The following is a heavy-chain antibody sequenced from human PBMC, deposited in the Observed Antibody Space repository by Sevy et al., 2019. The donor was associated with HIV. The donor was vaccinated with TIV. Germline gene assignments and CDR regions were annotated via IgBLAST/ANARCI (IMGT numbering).Heavy chain of an antibody. V-gene: IGHV3-30-3*01. J-gene: IGHJ6*03. CDR1: GFTFSSYA. CDR2: ISYDGSNK. CDR3: ARDRYYGSGSLTYYYYMDV. Sequence: GGSPRLSCAASGFTFSSYAMHWVRQAPGKGLEWVAVISYDGSNKYYADSVKGRFTISRDNSKNTLYLQMNSLRAEDTAVYYCARDRYYGSGSLTYYYYMDVWGKGTTVTVSS. D-gene: IGHD3-10*01.